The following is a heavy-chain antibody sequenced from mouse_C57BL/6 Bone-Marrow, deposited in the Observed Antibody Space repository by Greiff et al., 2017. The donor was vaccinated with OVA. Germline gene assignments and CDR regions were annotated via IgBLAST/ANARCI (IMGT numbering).Heavy chain of an antibody. CDR3: LLRDY. CDR2: IDPENGDT. D-gene: IGHD1-1*01. Sequence: VQLQQSGAELVRPGASVKLSCTASGFNIKDDYMHWVKQRPDQSLEWIGWIDPENGDTVYASKFKGKATITADKSYNTAYLPLSSLTAEDTAVYYPLLRDYWGQGTTVTVST. J-gene: IGHJ4*01. V-gene: IGHV14-4*01. CDR1: GFNIKDDY.